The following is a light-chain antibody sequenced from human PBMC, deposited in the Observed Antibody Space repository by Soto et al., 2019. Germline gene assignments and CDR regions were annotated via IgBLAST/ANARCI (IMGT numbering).Light chain of an antibody. CDR3: QQYNNWPRT. J-gene: IGKJ1*01. V-gene: IGKV3-20*01. Sequence: EIVLTQSPGTLSLSPGERATLSFSASQSVSSSYLAWYQQKPGQAPRLLIYGASSRATGIPDRFSGSGSGTEFTLTISSLQSEDFAVYYCQQYNNWPRTFGQGTKVDIK. CDR1: QSVSSSY. CDR2: GAS.